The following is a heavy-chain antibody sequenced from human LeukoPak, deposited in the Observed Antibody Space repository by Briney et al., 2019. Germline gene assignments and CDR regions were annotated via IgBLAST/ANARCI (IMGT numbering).Heavy chain of an antibody. V-gene: IGHV3-7*01. Sequence: GGSLRLSCAASGFTFSSNWMSWVRQAPGKGLEWVANIKQDGSEKYYVDSVKGRFTISRDNAKNSLYLQMNSLRAEDTAVYYCANYDFWSGSLIRWGQGTLVTVSS. J-gene: IGHJ4*02. CDR2: IKQDGSEK. D-gene: IGHD3-3*01. CDR3: ANYDFWSGSLIR. CDR1: GFTFSSNW.